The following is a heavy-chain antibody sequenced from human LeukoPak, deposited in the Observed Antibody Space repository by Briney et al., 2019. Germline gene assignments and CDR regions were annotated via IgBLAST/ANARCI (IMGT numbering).Heavy chain of an antibody. CDR3: ARDHYYDTLGAFDI. CDR1: GGSISSSSYY. CDR2: IYYSGST. V-gene: IGHV4-39*07. J-gene: IGHJ3*02. D-gene: IGHD3-22*01. Sequence: SETLSLTCTVSGGSISSSSYYWGWIRQPPGKGLEWIGSIYYSGSTYYNPSLKSRVTISVDTSKNQFSLKLSSVTAADTAVYYCARDHYYDTLGAFDIWGQGTMVTVSS.